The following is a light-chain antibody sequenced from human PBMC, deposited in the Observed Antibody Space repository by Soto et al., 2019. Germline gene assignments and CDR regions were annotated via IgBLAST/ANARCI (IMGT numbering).Light chain of an antibody. Sequence: QSLLTQRPSVSGAPGQRVTISCTGSSSNIGAGYDVHWYQQLPGTAPKLLIYGNSNRPSGVPDRFSGSKSGTSASLAITGLQAEDEADYYCQSYDSSLSGSYVFGTGTKLTVL. CDR3: QSYDSSLSGSYV. CDR2: GNS. V-gene: IGLV1-40*01. CDR1: SSNIGAGYD. J-gene: IGLJ1*01.